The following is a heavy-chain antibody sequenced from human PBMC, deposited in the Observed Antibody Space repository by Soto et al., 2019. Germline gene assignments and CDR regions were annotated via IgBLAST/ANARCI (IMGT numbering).Heavy chain of an antibody. Sequence: EVQLLESGGGLVQAGGSLRLSCAASGFALSRYVMTWVRQTPGKGLEWVSHISGSGGDTYYADSGKGQFTISRDNSKNTLHLQMNSLRAEDTAVYYCAKVLDNYHDHVWGQGSTVTVSS. J-gene: IGHJ6*02. CDR3: AKVLDNYHDHV. D-gene: IGHD3-22*01. CDR2: ISGSGGDT. CDR1: GFALSRYV. V-gene: IGHV3-23*01.